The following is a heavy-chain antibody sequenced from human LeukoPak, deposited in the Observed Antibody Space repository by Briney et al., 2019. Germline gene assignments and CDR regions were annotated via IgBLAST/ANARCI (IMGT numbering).Heavy chain of an antibody. V-gene: IGHV1-69*05. CDR3: ARGAGTIMYYYYMDV. D-gene: IGHD1-1*01. CDR1: GYTFTGYY. Sequence: SVKVSCKASGYTFTGYYMHWVRQAPGQGLEWMGGIIPIFGTANYAQKFQGRVTITTDESTSTAYMELSSLRSEDTAVYYCARGAGTIMYYYYMDVWGKGTTVTVSS. CDR2: IIPIFGTA. J-gene: IGHJ6*03.